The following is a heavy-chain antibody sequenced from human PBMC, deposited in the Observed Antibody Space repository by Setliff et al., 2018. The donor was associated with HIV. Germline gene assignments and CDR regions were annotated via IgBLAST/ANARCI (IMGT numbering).Heavy chain of an antibody. CDR3: ARGESSSWVYDYYMDV. CDR2: IYASGT. CDR1: GGSIGTYY. V-gene: IGHV4-4*07. D-gene: IGHD6-13*01. Sequence: NPSETLSLTCTVSGGSIGTYYWNWIRLPAGKGLEWIGRIYASGTNYNPSLKSRVTMSLDTSKRQFSLKLTSVTAADTAVYYCARGESSSWVYDYYMDVWGKGNPGHRLL. J-gene: IGHJ6*03.